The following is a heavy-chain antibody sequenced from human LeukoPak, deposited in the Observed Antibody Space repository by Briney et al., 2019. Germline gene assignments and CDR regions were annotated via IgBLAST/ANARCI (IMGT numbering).Heavy chain of an antibody. CDR3: ARGGPDDNYDDFDY. V-gene: IGHV1-8*01. CDR1: GYTFTNHD. Sequence: ATVKVSCKASGYTFTNHDINWVRQATGQRLEWMGWVSPNSGNTVYAQKVKGRVIMTMDPSMSTAYMELSRLLSEDTAVYYCARGGPDDNYDDFDYWGQGTLVTVAS. D-gene: IGHD4-11*01. J-gene: IGHJ4*02. CDR2: VSPNSGNT.